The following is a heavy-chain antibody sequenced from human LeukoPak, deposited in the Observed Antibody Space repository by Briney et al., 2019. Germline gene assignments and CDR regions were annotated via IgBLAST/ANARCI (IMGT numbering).Heavy chain of an antibody. CDR1: GFTFSSYW. CDR3: AKGFDYYDSSGYYTTPYFDY. Sequence: SGGSLRLSCAASGFTFSSYWMSWVRQAPGKGLEWVANIKQDGSEKYYVDSVKGRFTISRDNAKNSLYLQMNSLRAEDTAVYYCAKGFDYYDSSGYYTTPYFDYWGQGTLVTVSS. CDR2: IKQDGSEK. D-gene: IGHD3-22*01. J-gene: IGHJ4*02. V-gene: IGHV3-7*01.